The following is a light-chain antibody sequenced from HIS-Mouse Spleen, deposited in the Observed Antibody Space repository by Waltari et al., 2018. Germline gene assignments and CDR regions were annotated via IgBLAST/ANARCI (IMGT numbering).Light chain of an antibody. CDR3: CSYAGSSTWV. Sequence: QSALTQPASVSGSPGQSITISCTGTGRYVGSYTLVPWYQQHPGNAPKLMIYEGSKRPSGVSNRFSGSKSGNTASLTISGLQAEDEADYYCCSYAGSSTWVFGGGTKLTVL. CDR1: GRYVGSYTL. J-gene: IGLJ3*02. V-gene: IGLV2-23*01. CDR2: EGS.